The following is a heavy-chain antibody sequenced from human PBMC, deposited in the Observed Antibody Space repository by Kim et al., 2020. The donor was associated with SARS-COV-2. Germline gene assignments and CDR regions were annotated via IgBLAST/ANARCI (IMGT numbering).Heavy chain of an antibody. D-gene: IGHD4-17*01. Sequence: TNYNPTLKGRVTIAVETSKNQFSLKLSSVTAADTAVYYCARGYYGFGMDVWGQGTTVTVSS. V-gene: IGHV4-59*09. CDR2: T. J-gene: IGHJ6*02. CDR3: ARGYYGFGMDV.